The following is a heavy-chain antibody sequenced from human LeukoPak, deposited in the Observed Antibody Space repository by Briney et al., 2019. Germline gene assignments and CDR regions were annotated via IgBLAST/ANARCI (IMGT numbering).Heavy chain of an antibody. D-gene: IGHD6-19*01. V-gene: IGHV3-23*01. J-gene: IGHJ4*02. CDR1: GFTFSSSA. CDR2: ISNNGGYT. Sequence: GGSLRLSCAASGFTFSSSAMSWVRQAPGKGLEWVSAISNNGGYTYYADSVQGRFTISRDNSKSTLCLQMNSLRAEDTAVYYCARGIAVAGTWDLPFDYWGQGTLVTVSS. CDR3: ARGIAVAGTWDLPFDY.